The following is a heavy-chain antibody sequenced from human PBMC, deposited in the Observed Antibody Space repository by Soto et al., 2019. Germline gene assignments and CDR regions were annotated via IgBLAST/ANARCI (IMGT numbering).Heavy chain of an antibody. CDR2: IYSGGST. J-gene: IGHJ6*02. CDR3: ARDQRLWFGAYGMDV. Sequence: EVQLVESGGGLIQPGGSLRLSCAASGFTVSSNYMSWVRQAPGKGLEWVSVIYSGGSTYYADSVKGRFTISRDNSKNTLYLQMNSLRAEDTAVYYCARDQRLWFGAYGMDVWGQGTTVTVSS. V-gene: IGHV3-53*01. D-gene: IGHD3-10*01. CDR1: GFTVSSNY.